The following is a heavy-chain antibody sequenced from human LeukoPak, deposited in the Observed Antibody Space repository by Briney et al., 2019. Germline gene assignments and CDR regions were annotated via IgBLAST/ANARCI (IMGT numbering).Heavy chain of an antibody. CDR2: IKEDGSEQ. J-gene: IGHJ4*02. V-gene: IGHV3-7*01. CDR1: GFSFSRYW. Sequence: GGSLRLSXVASGFSFSRYWMSWVRQTPGKGLEWVANIKEDGSEQYYADSLKGRFTISRDNVKNSLYLHLNSLRAEDTAVYYCARDSFETDIDYWGQGTLVTVSS. CDR3: ARDSFETDIDY. D-gene: IGHD1-14*01.